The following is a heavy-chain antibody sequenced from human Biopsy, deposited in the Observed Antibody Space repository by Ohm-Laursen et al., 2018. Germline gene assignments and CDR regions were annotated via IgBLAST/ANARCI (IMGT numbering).Heavy chain of an antibody. Sequence: SLRLPCAAFGFTFTDYDMSWVRHVPGQGLQWLELVSANVTSVYYADSVRGRFFISRDNAENSVFLEMSNLRADDTALYYCARNVRLQMTEHSGVISYSRYFAMDAWGQGTTVTVSS. V-gene: IGHV3-11*01. D-gene: IGHD2-15*01. CDR2: VSANVTSV. CDR1: GFTFTDYD. CDR3: ARNVRLQMTEHSGVISYSRYFAMDA. J-gene: IGHJ6*02.